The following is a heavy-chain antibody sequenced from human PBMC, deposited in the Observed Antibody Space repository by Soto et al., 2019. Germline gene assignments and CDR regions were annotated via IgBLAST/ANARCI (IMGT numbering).Heavy chain of an antibody. J-gene: IGHJ6*02. V-gene: IGHV1-8*01. CDR3: ARKYHDFWSGYWTYYYYYGMDV. CDR1: GYTFTSYD. Sequence: ASVKASCKASGYTFTSYDINWVRQPTGQGLERMGWMNPNSGNTGYAQKFQGRVTMTRNTSISTAYMELSSLRSEDTAVDYCARKYHDFWSGYWTYYYYYGMDVLGQGPTVTVSS. CDR2: MNPNSGNT. D-gene: IGHD3-3*01.